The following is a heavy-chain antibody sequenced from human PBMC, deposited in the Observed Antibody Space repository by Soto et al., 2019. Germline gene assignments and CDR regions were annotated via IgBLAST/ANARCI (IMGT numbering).Heavy chain of an antibody. D-gene: IGHD3-3*01. CDR1: GYSFTSYW. V-gene: IGHV5-10-1*01. J-gene: IGHJ3*02. Sequence: GESLKISCKGSGYSFTSYWISWVRQMPGKGLEWMGRIDPSDSYTNYSPSFQGHVTISADKSISTAYLQWSSLKASDTAMYYCAMAYYDFWSGYYTAPDAFDIWGQGTMVTV. CDR3: AMAYYDFWSGYYTAPDAFDI. CDR2: IDPSDSYT.